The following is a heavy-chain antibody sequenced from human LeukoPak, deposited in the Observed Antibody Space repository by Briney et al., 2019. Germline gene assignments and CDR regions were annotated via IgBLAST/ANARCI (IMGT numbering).Heavy chain of an antibody. CDR2: ISWNSGSI. D-gene: IGHD6-13*01. Sequence: GGSLRLSCAASGFTFDDYAMHWVRHAPGKGLEWVSGISWNSGSIGYADSVKGRFTISRDNAKNSLYLQMNSLRAEDTALYYCAIAGIAAAGTGYFDYWGQGTLVTVSS. J-gene: IGHJ4*02. CDR1: GFTFDDYA. CDR3: AIAGIAAAGTGYFDY. V-gene: IGHV3-9*01.